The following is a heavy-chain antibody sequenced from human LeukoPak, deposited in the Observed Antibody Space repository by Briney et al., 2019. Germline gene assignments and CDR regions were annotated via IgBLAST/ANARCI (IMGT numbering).Heavy chain of an antibody. CDR3: ARDRSDYGDYFDY. V-gene: IGHV3-48*02. CDR2: ISGSSSRI. CDR1: GFTFNTYG. D-gene: IGHD4-17*01. Sequence: PGGSLRLSCAVSGFTFNTYGMSWVRQAPGKGLEWVSYISGSSSRINYADSVKGRFTISRDNAKNSLYLQMNSLRDEDTAVYYCARDRSDYGDYFDYWGQGTLVTVSS. J-gene: IGHJ4*02.